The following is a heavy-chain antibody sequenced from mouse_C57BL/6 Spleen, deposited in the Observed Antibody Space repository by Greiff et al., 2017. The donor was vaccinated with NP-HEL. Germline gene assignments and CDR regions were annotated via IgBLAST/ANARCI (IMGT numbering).Heavy chain of an antibody. Sequence: EVQLQQSGPELVKPGASVKMSCKASGYTFTDYNMHWVKQSHGKSLEWIGYINPNNGGTSYNQKFKGKATLTVNKSSSTAYMELRSLTSDDSAVYYCASFIYYDYDYYAMDYWGQRTSATVSS. CDR2: INPNNGGT. V-gene: IGHV1-22*01. J-gene: IGHJ4*01. CDR1: GYTFTDYN. D-gene: IGHD2-4*01. CDR3: ASFIYYDYDYYAMDY.